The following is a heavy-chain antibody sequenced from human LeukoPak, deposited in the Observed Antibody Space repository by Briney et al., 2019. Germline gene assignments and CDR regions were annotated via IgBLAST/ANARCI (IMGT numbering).Heavy chain of an antibody. D-gene: IGHD3-22*01. CDR3: ARALTDSSGYYYFGNWFDP. J-gene: IGHJ5*02. CDR2: IIPIFGTA. Sequence: ASVKVSCKASGGTFNSYAISWVRQAPGQGLEWMGGIIPIFGTANYAQKFQGRVTITADESTSTAYMELSSLRSEDTAVYYCARALTDSSGYYYFGNWFDPWGQGTLVTVSS. V-gene: IGHV1-69*13. CDR1: GGTFNSYA.